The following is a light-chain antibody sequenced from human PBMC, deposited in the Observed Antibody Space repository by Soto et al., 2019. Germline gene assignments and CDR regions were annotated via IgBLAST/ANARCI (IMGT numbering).Light chain of an antibody. J-gene: IGLJ1*01. CDR2: EVR. CDR1: SSDVGGYNY. Sequence: QSALTQPPSASGSPGQSVTISCTGSSSDVGGYNYVSWYQHHPGKAPKLVIYEVRKRPSGVSNLFSVSKSGNTASLTISGLQAEDEADYYCCSYAGSSSYVFGTGTKLTVL. V-gene: IGLV2-23*02. CDR3: CSYAGSSSYV.